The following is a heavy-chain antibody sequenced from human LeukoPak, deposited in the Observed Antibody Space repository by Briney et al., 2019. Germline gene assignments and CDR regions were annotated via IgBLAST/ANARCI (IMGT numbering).Heavy chain of an antibody. CDR1: GFTFSSYG. CDR2: ISYDGSNK. J-gene: IGHJ3*02. Sequence: GRSLRLSCAASGFTFSSYGMHWVRQAPGKGLEWVAVISYDGSNKYYADSVKGRFTISRDNSKNTLYLQMNSLRAEDTAVYYCAKSSRGHHGSGYYYSAFDIWGQGTMVTVSS. CDR3: AKSSRGHHGSGYYYSAFDI. D-gene: IGHD3-22*01. V-gene: IGHV3-30*18.